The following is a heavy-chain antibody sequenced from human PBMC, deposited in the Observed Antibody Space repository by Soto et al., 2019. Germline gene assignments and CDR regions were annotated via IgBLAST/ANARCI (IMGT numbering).Heavy chain of an antibody. CDR3: APRQFYPGIDSFDP. CDR2: IYSGERT. J-gene: IGHJ5*02. CDR1: GFSLRDYA. V-gene: IGHV3-23*01. Sequence: EVQLLGSGGGLVQPGGSLKISCAVSGFSLRDYAMSWVRQAPGKGLEWVSSIYSGERTYYADSVEGRFTISRDQSKNTVYLHMTGLTDGDTAVYYCAPRQFYPGIDSFDPWGQGTLVTVSS. D-gene: IGHD2-21*01.